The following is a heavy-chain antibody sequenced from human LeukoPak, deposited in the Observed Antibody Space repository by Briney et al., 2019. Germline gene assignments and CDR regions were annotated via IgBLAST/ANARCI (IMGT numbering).Heavy chain of an antibody. CDR2: MNPNSGNT. V-gene: IGHV1-8*01. CDR3: ARVGKYYDSSGPFDS. D-gene: IGHD3-22*01. J-gene: IGHJ4*02. Sequence: ASVKVSCKASGYTFTSYDINWVRQAPGQGLEWMGWMNPNSGNTGYAQKFQGRVTMTRNTSISTAYMELSSLRSEDTAVYYCARVGKYYDSSGPFDSWGQGTPVTVSS. CDR1: GYTFTSYD.